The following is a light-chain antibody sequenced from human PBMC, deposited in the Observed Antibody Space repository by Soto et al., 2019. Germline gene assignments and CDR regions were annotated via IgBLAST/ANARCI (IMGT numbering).Light chain of an antibody. CDR2: DAS. CDR3: QQYNSYSWT. CDR1: QSITIW. V-gene: IGKV1-5*01. Sequence: DIQMTQSPSTLSASVGDRVTITCRASQSITIWLAWYQQKPGKAPKLLIFDASSLESGVPSRFSGSGSGTEFTLTISSLQPDDFATYYCQQYNSYSWTFGQGTKVDIE. J-gene: IGKJ1*01.